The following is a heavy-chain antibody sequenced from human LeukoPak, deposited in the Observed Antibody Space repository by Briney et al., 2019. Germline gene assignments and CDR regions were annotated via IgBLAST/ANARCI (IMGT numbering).Heavy chain of an antibody. J-gene: IGHJ4*02. CDR1: GFTVSANY. CDR2: IYVGGST. D-gene: IGHD2/OR15-2a*01. V-gene: IGHV3-53*01. Sequence: PGGSLRLSCAASGFTVSANYMSWARQAPGKGLEWVSLIYVGGSTYYADSVKGRFTVSRDKSKNTLFLQMNSLRAEDTALYYCARSGYCNYKYFDSWGQGTLVTVSS. CDR3: ARSGYCNYKYFDS.